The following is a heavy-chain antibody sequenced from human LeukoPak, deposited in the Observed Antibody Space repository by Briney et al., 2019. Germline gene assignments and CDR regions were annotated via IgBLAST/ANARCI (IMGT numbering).Heavy chain of an antibody. V-gene: IGHV3-53*01. CDR2: IYSGGST. Sequence: GGSLRLSCAASGFTVSSNYMSWVRQAPGKGLEWVSVIYSGGSTYYADSVKGRFTISRDNSKNTLYLQMNSLRAEDTAVYYCARDSPSAVAFDAFDIWGQGTMVTVSS. CDR1: GFTVSSNY. CDR3: ARDSPSAVAFDAFDI. J-gene: IGHJ3*02. D-gene: IGHD6-19*01.